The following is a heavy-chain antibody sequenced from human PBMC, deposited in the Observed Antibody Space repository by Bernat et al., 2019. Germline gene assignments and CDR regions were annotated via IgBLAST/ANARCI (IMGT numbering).Heavy chain of an antibody. CDR3: AKDHQMGYYFDN. CDR2: ISGSGAGT. CDR1: GFTFSSYG. J-gene: IGHJ4*02. Sequence: VQLLESGGGLVQPGGSLRLSCAASGFTFSSYGMSWVRQAPGKGLEWVSAISGSGAGTYYADSAEGRFTISRDNSKTTLYLQMNSLRAEDTALYYCAKDHQMGYYFDNWGQGTLVTVSS. D-gene: IGHD5-24*01. V-gene: IGHV3-23*01.